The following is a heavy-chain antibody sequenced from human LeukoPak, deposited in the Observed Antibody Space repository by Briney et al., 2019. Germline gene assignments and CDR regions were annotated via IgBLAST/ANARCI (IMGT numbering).Heavy chain of an antibody. J-gene: IGHJ4*02. Sequence: SETQSLTCAVYGGSFSGYYWSWIRQPPGKGLEWIGEINHSGSTNYNPSLKSRVTISVDTSKNQFSLKLSSVTAADTAVYYCARGYFDWLLSYWGQGTLVTVSS. V-gene: IGHV4-34*01. CDR1: GGSFSGYY. CDR3: ARGYFDWLLSY. D-gene: IGHD3-9*01. CDR2: INHSGST.